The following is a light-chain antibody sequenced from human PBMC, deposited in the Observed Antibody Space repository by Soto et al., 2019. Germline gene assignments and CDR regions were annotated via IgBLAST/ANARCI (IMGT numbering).Light chain of an antibody. V-gene: IGLV2-14*01. CDR3: GSITSSSTSV. Sequence: QAVVSQPASVSGSPGQSITISCTGTSSDVGGYKYVSWYQHQPGKAPKLIIYEVSNRPSGVSNRFSGSKSGNTASLTISGIQTEDEADYYCGSITSSSTSVFGTGTKLTVL. J-gene: IGLJ1*01. CDR1: SSDVGGYKY. CDR2: EVS.